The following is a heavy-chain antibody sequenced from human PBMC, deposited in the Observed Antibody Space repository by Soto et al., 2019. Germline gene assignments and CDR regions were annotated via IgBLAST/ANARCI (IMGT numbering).Heavy chain of an antibody. Sequence: QVQLVESGGGVVQPGRSLRLSCAASGFTFSSYGMHWVRQAPGKGLEWVAVISYDGSNKYYADSVKGRFTISRDNSKNTLYLQMNSLRAEDTAAYYCAKDFLGIAVAGTLHYWGQGTLVTVSS. CDR3: AKDFLGIAVAGTLHY. J-gene: IGHJ4*02. CDR1: GFTFSSYG. D-gene: IGHD6-19*01. V-gene: IGHV3-30*18. CDR2: ISYDGSNK.